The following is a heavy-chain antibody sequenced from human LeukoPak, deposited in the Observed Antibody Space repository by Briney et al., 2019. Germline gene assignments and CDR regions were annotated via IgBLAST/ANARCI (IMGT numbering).Heavy chain of an antibody. CDR2: IYTSGST. CDR1: GGSISSYY. J-gene: IGHJ4*02. D-gene: IGHD2-2*02. Sequence: SETLSLTCTVSGGSISSYYWSWILQPAGKGLEWIGRIYTSGSTNYNPSLKSRVTMSVDTSKNQFSLKLSSVTAADTAVYYCARSGYCSSTSCYTRVRYFDYWGQGTLVTVSS. V-gene: IGHV4-4*07. CDR3: ARSGYCSSTSCYTRVRYFDY.